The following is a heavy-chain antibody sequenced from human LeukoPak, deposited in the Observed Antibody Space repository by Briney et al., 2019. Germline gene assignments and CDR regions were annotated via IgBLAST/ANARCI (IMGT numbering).Heavy chain of an antibody. Sequence: SVNVSCKASGGTFSSYAISWVRQAPGQGLEWMGGIIPIFGTANYAQKFQGRVTITTDESTSTAYMELSSLRSEDTAVYYCARDPASGSTGNWFGPWGQGTLVTVSS. CDR2: IIPIFGTA. J-gene: IGHJ5*02. CDR1: GGTFSSYA. V-gene: IGHV1-69*05. CDR3: ARDPASGSTGNWFGP. D-gene: IGHD2-2*01.